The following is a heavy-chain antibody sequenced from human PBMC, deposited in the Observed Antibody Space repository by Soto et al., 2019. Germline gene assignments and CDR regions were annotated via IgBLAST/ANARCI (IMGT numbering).Heavy chain of an antibody. Sequence: GASVKVSCKASGGTFSSYVFSWVRQAPGQGLEWMGGIIPIFGTANYAQKFQGRVTITADESTTTAYMELSSLRFEDTAVYYCARVSLWTGYTSSWYDYRGQRTLVTVSS. CDR3: ARVSLWTGYTSSWYDY. CDR2: IIPIFGTA. J-gene: IGHJ4*02. D-gene: IGHD6-13*01. CDR1: GGTFSSYV. V-gene: IGHV1-69*13.